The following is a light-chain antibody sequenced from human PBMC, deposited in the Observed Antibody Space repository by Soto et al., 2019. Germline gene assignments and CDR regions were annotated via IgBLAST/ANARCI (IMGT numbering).Light chain of an antibody. CDR1: SSDVGGYNY. J-gene: IGLJ2*01. V-gene: IGLV2-14*01. Sequence: QSALTQPASVSGSPGQSITISCTGTSSDVGGYNYVSWYQQHPGKAPKLIIYEVSNRPSGVSNRFSGSKSGNTASLTISGLQAEYEADYYCSSYTSSSTRVFGGGTKVTVL. CDR2: EVS. CDR3: SSYTSSSTRV.